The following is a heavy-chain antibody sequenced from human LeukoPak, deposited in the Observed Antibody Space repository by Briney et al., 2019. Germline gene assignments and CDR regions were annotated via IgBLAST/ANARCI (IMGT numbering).Heavy chain of an antibody. Sequence: GGSLRLSCAASGFTFSSYEMNWVRQAPGKGLEWVSYISSSGSTIYYADSVKGRFTISRDNAKSSLYLQMNSLRAEDTAVYYCARVFGIKGYFDYWGQGTLVTVSS. CDR3: ARVFGIKGYFDY. J-gene: IGHJ4*02. V-gene: IGHV3-48*03. CDR2: ISSSGSTI. CDR1: GFTFSSYE. D-gene: IGHD1-14*01.